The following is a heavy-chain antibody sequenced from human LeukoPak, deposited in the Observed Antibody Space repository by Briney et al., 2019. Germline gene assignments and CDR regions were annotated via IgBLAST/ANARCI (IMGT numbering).Heavy chain of an antibody. Sequence: SGPTLVNHTQTLTLTCTFSGFSLSTSGMRVSWIRQPPGKALEWLARIDWDDDKFYSTSLKTRLTISKDTSKNQVVLTMTNMDPVDTATYYCARDYYDSSGYSFGNWGQGTLVTVSS. V-gene: IGHV2-70*04. CDR3: ARDYYDSSGYSFGN. J-gene: IGHJ4*02. D-gene: IGHD3-22*01. CDR1: GFSLSTSGMR. CDR2: IDWDDDK.